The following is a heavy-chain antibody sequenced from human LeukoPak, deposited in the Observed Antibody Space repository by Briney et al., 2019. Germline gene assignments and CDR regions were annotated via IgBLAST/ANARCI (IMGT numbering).Heavy chain of an antibody. CDR2: IYTSGST. J-gene: IGHJ6*03. V-gene: IGHV4-4*07. CDR3: ARGSYRYYYYYMDV. CDR1: GGSISSYY. Sequence: SETLSLTCTVSGGSISSYYWSWIRQPAGKGLEWIRRIYTSGSTNYNPSLKSRVTMSVDTSKNQFSLKLSSVTAADTAVYYCARGSYRYYYYYMDVWGKGTTVTVSS. D-gene: IGHD3-16*01.